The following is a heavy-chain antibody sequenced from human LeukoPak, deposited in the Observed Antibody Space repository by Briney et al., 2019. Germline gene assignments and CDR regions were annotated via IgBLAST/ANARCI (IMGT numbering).Heavy chain of an antibody. CDR1: GFTFISSA. D-gene: IGHD5-18*01. CDR2: ISGSGGST. CDR3: AKADGRYNFGTLDY. Sequence: SGESLRLSCAAAGFTFISSAMSWVRQAPGKGLQWVSAISGSGGSTYYAASVSGRFAHSRDHSKNPLYLQMNSLRTQDTAVYYCAKADGRYNFGTLDYWGQGTLITVCS. J-gene: IGHJ4*02. V-gene: IGHV3-23*01.